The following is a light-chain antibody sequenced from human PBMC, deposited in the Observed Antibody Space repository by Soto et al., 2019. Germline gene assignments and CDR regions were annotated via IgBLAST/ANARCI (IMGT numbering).Light chain of an antibody. CDR3: CSYAGSTTFWV. V-gene: IGLV2-23*02. J-gene: IGLJ3*02. Sequence: QSALTQPASVSGSPGQSITISCTGTRSDVGSYDVVSWYQQHPGKAPQLIIYEVAQRPSGVSDRVSGSKSGSTASLTISGLQAEDEAHYFCCSYAGSTTFWVFGGGTKLTVL. CDR1: RSDVGSYDV. CDR2: EVA.